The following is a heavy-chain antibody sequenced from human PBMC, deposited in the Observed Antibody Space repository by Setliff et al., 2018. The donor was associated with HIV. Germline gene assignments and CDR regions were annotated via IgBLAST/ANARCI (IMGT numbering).Heavy chain of an antibody. D-gene: IGHD5-12*01. CDR1: GGTFSSYA. CDR2: IIPIFGTA. CDR3: AREIVATGPRLLDY. J-gene: IGHJ4*02. Sequence: GASVKVSCKASGGTFSSYAISWVRQAPGQGLEWMGGIIPIFGTANYAQKFQGRVTITADESTSTAYMELSSLGSEDTAVYYCAREIVATGPRLLDYWGQGTLVTVSS. V-gene: IGHV1-69*13.